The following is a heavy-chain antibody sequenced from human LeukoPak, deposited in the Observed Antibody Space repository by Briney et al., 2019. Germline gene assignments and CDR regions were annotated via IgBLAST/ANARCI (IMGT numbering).Heavy chain of an antibody. CDR2: IYHSGST. CDR3: AGVDYGDYRFDY. D-gene: IGHD4-17*01. CDR1: GGSISSSNW. Sequence: PSETLSLTCAVFGGSISSSNWWSWVRQPPGKGLEWIGEIYHSGSTNYNPSLKSRVTISVDTSKNQFSLKLSSVTAADTAVYYCAGVDYGDYRFDYWGQGTLVTVSS. V-gene: IGHV4-4*02. J-gene: IGHJ4*02.